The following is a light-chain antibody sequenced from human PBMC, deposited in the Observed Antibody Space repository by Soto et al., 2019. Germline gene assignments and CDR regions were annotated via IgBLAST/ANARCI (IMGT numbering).Light chain of an antibody. CDR2: TNS. CDR1: SSNIGSKS. V-gene: IGLV1-44*01. Sequence: QPVLTQPPSASGTPGQRVSISCSGTSSNIGSKSVNWYQQLPGTAPKLLIYTNSQRPSGVPDRFSGSKSGTSASLAISGLQSEDEADYYCAAWDDSLKGGVFGGGTKVTVL. CDR3: AAWDDSLKGGV. J-gene: IGLJ3*02.